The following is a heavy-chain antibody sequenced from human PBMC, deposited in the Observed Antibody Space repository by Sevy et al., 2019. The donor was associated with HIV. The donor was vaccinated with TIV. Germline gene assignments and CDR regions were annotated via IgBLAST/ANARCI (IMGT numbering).Heavy chain of an antibody. CDR1: GFTFSSYG. V-gene: IGHV3-33*01. J-gene: IGHJ3*02. CDR2: IWYDGSNK. CDR3: ATTDLYYDFWSGYYRRDDAFDI. D-gene: IGHD3-3*01. Sequence: GGSLRLSCAASGFTFSSYGMHWVRQAPGKGLEWVAVIWYDGSNKYYADSVKGRFTISRDNSKNTLYLQMNRLRAEDTAVYYCATTDLYYDFWSGYYRRDDAFDIWGQGTMVTVSS.